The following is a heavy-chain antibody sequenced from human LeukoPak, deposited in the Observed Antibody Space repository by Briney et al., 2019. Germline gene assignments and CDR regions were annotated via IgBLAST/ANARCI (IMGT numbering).Heavy chain of an antibody. D-gene: IGHD3/OR15-3a*01. J-gene: IGHJ4*02. CDR2: IYHSGST. CDR1: GYSISSGYY. CDR3: ARWTGAALDY. V-gene: IGHV4-38-2*02. Sequence: SETLSLTCTVSGYSISSGYYWGWIRQPPGKGLEWIGSIYHSGSTNYNPSLKSRVTISVDTSKNQFSLKLSSVTAADTAVYYCARWTGAALDYWGQGTLVTVSS.